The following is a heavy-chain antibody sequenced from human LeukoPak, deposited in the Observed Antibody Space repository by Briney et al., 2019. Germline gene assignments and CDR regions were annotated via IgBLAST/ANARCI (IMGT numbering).Heavy chain of an antibody. CDR3: ARDLGQYYDTSDNWFDP. CDR1: GFTFRSYD. V-gene: IGHV3-13*01. J-gene: IGHJ5*02. Sequence: GGSLRLSCAASGFTFRSYDMHWVRQATGKGPEWVSGIGTAGEIYYPGSVKGRFTISRENAKNSLYLQMNSLRAGDTAVYYCARDLGQYYDTSDNWFDPWGQGTLVTVSS. CDR2: IGTAGEI. D-gene: IGHD3-22*01.